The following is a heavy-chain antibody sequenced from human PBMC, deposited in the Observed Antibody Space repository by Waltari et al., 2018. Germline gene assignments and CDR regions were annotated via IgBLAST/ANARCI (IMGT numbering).Heavy chain of an antibody. CDR1: GYSITSGYY. V-gene: IGHV4-38-2*02. CDR2: LYHSGTT. J-gene: IGHJ6*03. Sequence: QVQLQESGPGLVKPSETLSLTCDVSGYSITSGYYWGWIRQPPGRGLEWIGSLYHSGTTYYNPSLKSRVSMSVDTSKNQFSLKLSSVTAADTAVYYCARDVVDDWNDVRQYFYMDVWGKGTTVTVSS. D-gene: IGHD1-1*01. CDR3: ARDVVDDWNDVRQYFYMDV.